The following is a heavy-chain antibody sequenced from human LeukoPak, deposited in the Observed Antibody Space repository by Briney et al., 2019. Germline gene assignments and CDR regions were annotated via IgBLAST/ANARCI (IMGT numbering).Heavy chain of an antibody. CDR3: ARDYTD. J-gene: IGHJ4*02. Sequence: PGRSLRLSCAATGFTFSSYGMHWVRQAPGKGLEWVAVISYDGSNKYYADSVKGRFTISRDNSKTTLYLQMNSLRAEDTAVYYCARDYTDWGQGTLVTVSS. CDR1: GFTFSSYG. V-gene: IGHV3-30*03. CDR2: ISYDGSNK. D-gene: IGHD2-2*02.